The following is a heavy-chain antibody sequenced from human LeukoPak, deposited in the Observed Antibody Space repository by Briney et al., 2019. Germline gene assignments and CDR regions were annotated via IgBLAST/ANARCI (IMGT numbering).Heavy chain of an antibody. D-gene: IGHD2-15*01. CDR3: ARDRLGYCSGGSCLGWFDP. CDR1: GGSFSGYY. V-gene: IGHV4-34*01. J-gene: IGHJ5*02. CDR2: INHSGSI. Sequence: PSETLSLTCAVYGGSFSGYYWSWIRQPPGKGLEWIGEINHSGSINYNPSLESRVTISVDTSKNQFSLKLSSVTAADTAVYYCARDRLGYCSGGSCLGWFDPWGQGTLVTVSS.